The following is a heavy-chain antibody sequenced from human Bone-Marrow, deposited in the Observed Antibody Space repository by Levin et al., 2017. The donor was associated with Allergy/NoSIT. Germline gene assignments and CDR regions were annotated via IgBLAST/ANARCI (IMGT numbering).Heavy chain of an antibody. CDR1: GFTFDTYS. V-gene: IGHV3-48*02. CDR2: MTYSSGAI. D-gene: IGHD6-19*01. Sequence: GESLKISCAASGFTFDTYSMNWVRQAPGKGLEWISCMTYSSGAIYYADSVKGRFTISRDNAKNSLYLQMNSLRDEDTAVYYCARGLDRVDYWGQGTLVTVSS. J-gene: IGHJ4*02. CDR3: ARGLDRVDY.